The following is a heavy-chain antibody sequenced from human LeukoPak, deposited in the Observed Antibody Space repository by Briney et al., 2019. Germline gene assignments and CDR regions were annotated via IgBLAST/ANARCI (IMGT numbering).Heavy chain of an antibody. CDR2: ISSSSSYI. Sequence: GGSLRLSCAASRFTFSTYTMNWVRQAPGKGLEWVSSISSSSSYIYYADSVKGRFTISRDNAKNSLYLQMNTRRAEDTAVYYCARDRTTVTTFDYWGQGTLVTVSS. CDR3: ARDRTTVTTFDY. D-gene: IGHD4-17*01. J-gene: IGHJ4*02. V-gene: IGHV3-21*01. CDR1: RFTFSTYT.